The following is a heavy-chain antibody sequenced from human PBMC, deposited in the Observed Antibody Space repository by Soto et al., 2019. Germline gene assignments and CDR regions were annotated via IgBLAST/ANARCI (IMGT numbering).Heavy chain of an antibody. D-gene: IGHD3-10*01. CDR3: ARTDMVRGVIGPQAYFDY. J-gene: IGHJ4*02. V-gene: IGHV1-18*01. CDR1: GYTFTSYG. Sequence: GASVKVSCKASGYTFTSYGISWVRQAPGQGLEWMGWISAYNGNTNYAQKLQGRVTMTTDTSTSTAYMELRSLRSDDTAVYYCARTDMVRGVIGPQAYFDYWGQGTLVTVSS. CDR2: ISAYNGNT.